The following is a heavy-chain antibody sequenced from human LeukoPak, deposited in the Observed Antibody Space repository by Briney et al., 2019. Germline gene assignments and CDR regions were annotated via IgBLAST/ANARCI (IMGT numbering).Heavy chain of an antibody. V-gene: IGHV3-48*03. CDR3: ARVVGGIHDI. D-gene: IGHD5-18*01. Sequence: PGGSLRLSCAASGFTFSSYEMNWVRQAPGKGLEWVSFISSRGSTIYYADSVKGRFTISRDNAKNSLYLQMNSLRAEDTAVYYCARVVGGIHDIWGQGTMVTVSS. J-gene: IGHJ3*02. CDR1: GFTFSSYE. CDR2: ISSRGSTI.